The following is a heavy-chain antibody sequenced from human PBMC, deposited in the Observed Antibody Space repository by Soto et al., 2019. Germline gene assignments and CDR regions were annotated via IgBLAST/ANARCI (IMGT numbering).Heavy chain of an antibody. CDR3: RETLTPMDV. CDR2: IRTKTNSYET. Sequence: EVQLVESGGGLVQPGGSLKLSCAASGFAFSGSGIHWVRQASGKGLEWVGHIRTKTNSYETEYAPSVRGRFTISKDDSKNTAYLQIASLTTGDTAVYYCRETLTPMDVWGQGTTVTVSS. D-gene: IGHD4-17*01. V-gene: IGHV3-73*01. CDR1: GFAFSGSG. J-gene: IGHJ6*02.